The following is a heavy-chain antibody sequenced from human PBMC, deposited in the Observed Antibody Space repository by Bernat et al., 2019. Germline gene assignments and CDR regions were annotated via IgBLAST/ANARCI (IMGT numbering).Heavy chain of an antibody. D-gene: IGHD6-19*01. V-gene: IGHV3-30*03. CDR3: VRDRQWGPRWYFDL. J-gene: IGHJ2*01. Sequence: QVQLVESGGGVVQPGRSLRLSCAASRFTFSIYGMHWVRQAPGKGLEWVAFISYDGSKKYYADSVKGRFTFSRDNSKNMVYLQMNSLTVEDTAVYYCVRDRQWGPRWYFDLWGRGTLVTVSS. CDR1: RFTFSIYG. CDR2: ISYDGSKK.